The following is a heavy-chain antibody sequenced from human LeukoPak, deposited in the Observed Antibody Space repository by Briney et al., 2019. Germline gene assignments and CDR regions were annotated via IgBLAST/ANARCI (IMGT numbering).Heavy chain of an antibody. J-gene: IGHJ3*02. D-gene: IGHD1-26*01. V-gene: IGHV4-59*01. CDR2: IYYSGST. CDR3: ARYSGSYPHDAFDI. CDR1: GGSISSYY. Sequence: SETLSLTCTVSGGSISSYYWSWIRQPPGKGLEWIGYIYYSGSTNYNPSLKSRVTISVDTSKNQFSLKLSSVTAADTAVYYCARYSGSYPHDAFDIWGQGTMVTVSS.